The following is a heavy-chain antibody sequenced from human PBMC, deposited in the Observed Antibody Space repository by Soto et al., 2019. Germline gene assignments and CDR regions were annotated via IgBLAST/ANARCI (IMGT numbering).Heavy chain of an antibody. D-gene: IGHD3-10*01. CDR2: IWYDGSNK. Sequence: PGGSLRLSCAASGFTFSSYGMHWVRQAPGKGLEWVAVIWYDGSNKYYADSVKGRFTISRDNSKNTLYLQMNSLRAEDTAVYYCARDMVRSITMVRGVLGGMDVWGQGTTVTVSS. V-gene: IGHV3-33*01. J-gene: IGHJ6*02. CDR3: ARDMVRSITMVRGVLGGMDV. CDR1: GFTFSSYG.